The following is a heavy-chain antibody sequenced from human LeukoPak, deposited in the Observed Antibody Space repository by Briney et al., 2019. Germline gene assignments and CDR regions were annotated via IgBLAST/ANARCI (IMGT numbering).Heavy chain of an antibody. J-gene: IGHJ4*02. CDR3: ASGSSSWYGVDY. D-gene: IGHD6-13*01. CDR2: IWYDGSNK. Sequence: GGSLRLSCAASGFTFSSYGMHWVRQAPGKGLEWVAVIWYDGSNKYYADSVKGRFTISRDNSKNTLYLQMNSLRVEDTAVYYCASGSSSWYGVDYWGQGTLVTVSS. CDR1: GFTFSSYG. V-gene: IGHV3-33*01.